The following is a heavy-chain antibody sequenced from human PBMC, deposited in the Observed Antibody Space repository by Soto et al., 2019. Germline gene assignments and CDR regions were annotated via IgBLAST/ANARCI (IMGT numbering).Heavy chain of an antibody. V-gene: IGHV4-34*01. CDR2: INHSGST. CDR1: GGSFSGYS. J-gene: IGHJ4*02. D-gene: IGHD2-8*02. CDR3: ARDKITGLFDY. Sequence: SETLSLTYAVYGGSFSGYSWTWIRQPPGTGLEWIGEINHSGSTNYNPSLKSRVTISVDTSKNQFSLKLTSVTAADTAVYYCARDKITGLFDYWGRGTLVTVSS.